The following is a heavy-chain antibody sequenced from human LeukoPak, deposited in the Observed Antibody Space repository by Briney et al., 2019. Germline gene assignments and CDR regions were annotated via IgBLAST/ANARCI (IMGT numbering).Heavy chain of an antibody. CDR1: GFTFSSYA. J-gene: IGHJ5*02. Sequence: ASVKVSCKASGFTFSSYAMSWVRQAPGQGLEWMGGIISILGIENYAQKFQGRVTITADKSTSTAYMELSSLRPEDTAVYYCARETYCGGGCYSELWFDPWGQGTLVTVYS. D-gene: IGHD2-21*02. CDR3: ARETYCGGGCYSELWFDP. CDR2: IISILGIE. V-gene: IGHV1-69*04.